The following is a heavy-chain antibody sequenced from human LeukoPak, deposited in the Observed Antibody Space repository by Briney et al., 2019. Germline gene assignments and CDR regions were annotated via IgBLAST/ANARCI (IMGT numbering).Heavy chain of an antibody. CDR1: GFTFSKYW. J-gene: IGHJ4*02. V-gene: IGHV3-74*01. Sequence: GGSPRLSCAASGFTFSKYWMLWVRHAPGKGLESVSRINTDGTVTTYADSVKGRFTVSRDNADNTMFLQMNSVRDEDTAVYYCATKQWLAPPPDSWGQGTPVTVSS. CDR3: ATKQWLAPPPDS. CDR2: INTDGTVT. D-gene: IGHD6-19*01.